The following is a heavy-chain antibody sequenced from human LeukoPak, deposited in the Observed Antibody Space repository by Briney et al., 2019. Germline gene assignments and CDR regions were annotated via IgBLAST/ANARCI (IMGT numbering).Heavy chain of an antibody. Sequence: ASVNVSCKASVYTFTIYGISWVRQAPGQGLGWMGWISAYNGNTNYAQKLQGRVTMTTDTSTSTAYMELRSLRSDDTAVYYCAKGAGGGGYYDNMNVFDYWGQGTLVTVSS. CDR2: ISAYNGNT. V-gene: IGHV1-18*01. CDR1: VYTFTIYG. D-gene: IGHD3-22*01. CDR3: AKGAGGGGYYDNMNVFDY. J-gene: IGHJ4*02.